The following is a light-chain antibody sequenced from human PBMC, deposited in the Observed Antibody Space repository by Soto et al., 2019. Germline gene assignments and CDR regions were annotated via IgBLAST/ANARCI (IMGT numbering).Light chain of an antibody. J-gene: IGKJ2*01. V-gene: IGKV3-20*01. Sequence: ESVLTQSPGTLSLSPGERATLSCRASQSVSSSYLAWYQQKPGQAPRLLIYGASSRATGIPDRFSGSGSGTDFTLTISRLEPEDFAVYYCQQYGGSPSFGQGTKLEIK. CDR1: QSVSSSY. CDR3: QQYGGSPS. CDR2: GAS.